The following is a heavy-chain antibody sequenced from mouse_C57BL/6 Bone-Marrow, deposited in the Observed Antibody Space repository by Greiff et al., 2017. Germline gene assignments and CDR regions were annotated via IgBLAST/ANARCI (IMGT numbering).Heavy chain of an antibody. CDR2: IDPSDSYT. CDR1: AYTFTSYW. V-gene: IGHV1-59*01. Sequence: QVQLQQPGAELLRPGTSVKLSSKASAYTFTSYWMHWVKQRPGQGLEWIGVIDPSDSYTNYNQKFKGKATLTVDTSSSTAYMQLSSLTSEDSAVYYCARRNWDDWGQGTTLTVSS. D-gene: IGHD4-1*01. J-gene: IGHJ2*01. CDR3: ARRNWDD.